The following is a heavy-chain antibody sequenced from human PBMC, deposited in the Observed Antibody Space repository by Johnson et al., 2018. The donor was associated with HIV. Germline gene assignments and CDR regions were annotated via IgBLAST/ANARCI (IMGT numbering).Heavy chain of an antibody. CDR2: IYAGDNT. Sequence: VQLVESGGGLVQPGGSLRLSCVSSGFSVSDNSMSWVRQAPGKGLEWVSVIYAGDNTLYADSVKGRFTVSRDNSENTLYIQMNSLSVDDTAIYYCAGGVNVAFDIWGRGTMVTVSS. CDR1: GFSVSDNS. V-gene: IGHV3-66*01. CDR3: AGGVNVAFDI. J-gene: IGHJ3*02. D-gene: IGHD2-21*01.